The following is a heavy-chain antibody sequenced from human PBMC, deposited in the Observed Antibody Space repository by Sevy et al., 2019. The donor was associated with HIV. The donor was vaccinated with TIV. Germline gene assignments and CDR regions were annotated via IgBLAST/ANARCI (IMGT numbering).Heavy chain of an antibody. CDR2: INHSGDT. V-gene: IGHV4-34*01. J-gene: IGHJ4*02. Sequence: SGTLSLTCAVYGGSFSGYYWSWIRQPPGKGLEWIGEINHSGDTNYNASLKSRVSLSVDTSKKQFSLRLGSVTAADAAVYYCARDPPTGDFFDHWGQGTLVTVSS. CDR3: ARDPPTGDFFDH. D-gene: IGHD4-17*01. CDR1: GGSFSGYY.